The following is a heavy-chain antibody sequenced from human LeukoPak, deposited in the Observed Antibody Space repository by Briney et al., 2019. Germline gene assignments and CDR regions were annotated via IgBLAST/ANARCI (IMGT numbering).Heavy chain of an antibody. CDR1: GFTFDDYG. CDR3: ARDVPQANYDYVWGSYRSWYFDY. J-gene: IGHJ4*02. CDR2: INWNGGST. Sequence: GGSLRLSCAASGFTFDDYGMSWVRQAPGKGLEWVSGINWNGGSTGYADSVKGRFTISRDNAKNSLYLQMNSLGAEDTALYYCARDVPQANYDYVWGSYRSWYFDYWGQGTLVTVSS. V-gene: IGHV3-20*04. D-gene: IGHD3-16*02.